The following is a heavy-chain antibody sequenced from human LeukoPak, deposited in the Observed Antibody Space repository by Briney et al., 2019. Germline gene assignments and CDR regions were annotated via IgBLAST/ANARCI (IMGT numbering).Heavy chain of an antibody. Sequence: ASLKVSCKASGYTFTSYGICWVRQAPGQGLEWMGWISAYNGNTNYAQKLQGRVTMTTDTSTSTAYMELRSLRSDDPAVYYCPRDSEDIVVVPAAIGLDYWGQGTLVTVSS. V-gene: IGHV1-18*01. CDR3: PRDSEDIVVVPAAIGLDY. CDR1: GYTFTSYG. CDR2: ISAYNGNT. J-gene: IGHJ4*02. D-gene: IGHD2-2*01.